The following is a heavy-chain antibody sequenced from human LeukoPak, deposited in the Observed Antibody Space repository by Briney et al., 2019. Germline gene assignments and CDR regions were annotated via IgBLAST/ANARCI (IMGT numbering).Heavy chain of an antibody. D-gene: IGHD6-13*01. CDR1: GFTFSTYA. CDR3: ARSTRISWSSFDF. CDR2: ISGDSAYI. Sequence: GGSLRLSCAGSGFTFSTYAMDWVRQAPGKGPECVSSISGDSAYIYYADSVKGRFTVSRDNARNSLYLHMNSLKAEDTAVYYCARSTRISWSSFDFWGQGTLVTVSS. J-gene: IGHJ4*02. V-gene: IGHV3-21*01.